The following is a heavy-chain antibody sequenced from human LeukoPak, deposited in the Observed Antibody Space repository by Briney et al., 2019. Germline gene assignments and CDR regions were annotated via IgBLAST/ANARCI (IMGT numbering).Heavy chain of an antibody. CDR3: GRGRGNGRPENYFDY. J-gene: IGHJ4*02. CDR1: GYTFTSYD. V-gene: IGHV1-8*01. D-gene: IGHD2-8*01. Sequence: ASVKVSCKASGYTFTSYDINWVRQATGQGLEWMGWMNPNSGNTGYAQKFQGRVSMTRNTSISTAYMELSSLRSEDTAVYYCGRGRGNGRPENYFDYWGQGTLVTVSS. CDR2: MNPNSGNT.